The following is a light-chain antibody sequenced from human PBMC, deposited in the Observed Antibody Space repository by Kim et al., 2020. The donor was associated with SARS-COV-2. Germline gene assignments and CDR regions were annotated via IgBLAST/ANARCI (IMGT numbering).Light chain of an antibody. CDR3: ATWDDSLNGRV. CDR1: SSNIGGNT. V-gene: IGLV1-44*01. CDR2: SSN. J-gene: IGLJ3*02. Sequence: QSVLTQPPSASGTPGQRVTISCSGSSSNIGGNTVNWYQQLPGTAPKLLIYSSNQWPSGVPDRFSGSQSGTSASLAISGLQSDDEADYYCATWDDSLNGRVFGGGTKVTVL.